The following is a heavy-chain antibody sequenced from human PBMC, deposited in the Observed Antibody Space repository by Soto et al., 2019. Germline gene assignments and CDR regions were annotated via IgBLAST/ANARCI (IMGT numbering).Heavy chain of an antibody. D-gene: IGHD1-26*01. J-gene: IGHJ4*02. V-gene: IGHV3-30-3*01. CDR2: ISYDGSNK. Sequence: LRLSCAASGFTFSSYAMHWVRQAPGKGLEWVAVISYDGSNKYYADSVKGRFTISRDNSKNTLYLQMNSLRAEDTAVYYCARDPQWDPASSFDYWGQGTLVTVSS. CDR3: ARDPQWDPASSFDY. CDR1: GFTFSSYA.